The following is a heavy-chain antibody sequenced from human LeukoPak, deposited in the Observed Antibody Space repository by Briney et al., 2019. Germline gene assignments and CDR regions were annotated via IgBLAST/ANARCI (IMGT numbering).Heavy chain of an antibody. CDR2: INHSGST. J-gene: IGHJ4*02. Sequence: SETLSLTCAVYGGSFSGYYWSWIREPPGKGLEWIGEINHSGSTNYNPSLKSRVTIPVDTSKSQFSLKLSSVTAADTAVYFCARTIQLWYPFDYWGQGTLVTVSS. D-gene: IGHD5-18*01. V-gene: IGHV4-34*01. CDR3: ARTIQLWYPFDY. CDR1: GGSFSGYY.